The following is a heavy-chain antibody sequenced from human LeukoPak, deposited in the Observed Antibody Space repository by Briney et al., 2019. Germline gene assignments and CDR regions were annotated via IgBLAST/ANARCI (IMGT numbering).Heavy chain of an antibody. CDR2: IKSDGSST. V-gene: IGHV3-74*01. Sequence: PGGSLRLSCGASGFTFRSYWMHWVRQAPGKGLVWVSRIKSDGSSTTYADSVKGRFTISRDNAKNTLYPQMNSLRGEDTGVYYCARDAAGLDYWGQGTLVTVSS. D-gene: IGHD1-14*01. J-gene: IGHJ4*02. CDR1: GFTFRSYW. CDR3: ARDAAGLDY.